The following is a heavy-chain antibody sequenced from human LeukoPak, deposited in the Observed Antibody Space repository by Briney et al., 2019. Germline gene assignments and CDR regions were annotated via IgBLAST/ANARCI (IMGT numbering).Heavy chain of an antibody. J-gene: IGHJ4*02. CDR2: IKQDGSEK. D-gene: IGHD4-17*01. CDR1: GFIFSTHW. V-gene: IGHV3-7*01. Sequence: GGSLRLSCAGSGFIFSTHWMIWVRQAPGKGLEWVANIKQDGSEKYYVDSVKGRFTISRDNTKSSMYFEMNSLRAEDTAVYYCVRDRDGEYDFWGQGTFVTVSS. CDR3: VRDRDGEYDF.